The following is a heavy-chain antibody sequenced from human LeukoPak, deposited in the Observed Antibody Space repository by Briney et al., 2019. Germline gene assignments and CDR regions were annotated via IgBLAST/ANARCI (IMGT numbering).Heavy chain of an antibody. D-gene: IGHD2-2*01. J-gene: IGHJ4*02. CDR1: GFTFSSYA. V-gene: IGHV3-23*01. CDR2: ISGSGGST. CDR3: AKLGGYCSSTSCYFGEFYYFDY. Sequence: SGGSLRLSCAASGFTFSSYAMSWVRQAPGKGLEWVSAISGSGGSTYYADSVKGRFTISRDNSKNTLYLQMNSLRAEDTAVYYCAKLGGYCSSTSCYFGEFYYFDYWGQGTLVTVSS.